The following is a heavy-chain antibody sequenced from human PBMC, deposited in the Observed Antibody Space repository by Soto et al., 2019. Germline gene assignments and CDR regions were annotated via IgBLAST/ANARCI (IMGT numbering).Heavy chain of an antibody. J-gene: IGHJ6*02. CDR1: GGTFSSYT. CDR2: IIPILGIA. Sequence: SVKVSCKASGGTFSSYTISWVRQAPGQGLEWMGRIIPILGIANYAQKFQGRFTISTDNSKNTLYLQMNSLRAEDTAVYYCARSPAGTARYYYYYGMDVWGQGTTVTVSS. D-gene: IGHD6-13*01. CDR3: ARSPAGTARYYYYYGMDV. V-gene: IGHV1-69*02.